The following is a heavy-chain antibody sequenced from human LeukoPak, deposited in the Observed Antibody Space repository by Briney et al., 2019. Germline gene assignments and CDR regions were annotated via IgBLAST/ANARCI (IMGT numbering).Heavy chain of an antibody. V-gene: IGHV3-21*01. D-gene: IGHD6-6*01. Sequence: GGSLRLSCAASGFTFSSYSMNWVRQAPGKGLEWVSSIGGSSRSIHYADSVKGRFTISRDNAKNSLYLQMNSLRAEDTAVFYCAGEASEAFDIWGQGTMVTVSS. CDR3: AGEASEAFDI. CDR2: IGGSSRSI. J-gene: IGHJ3*02. CDR1: GFTFSSYS.